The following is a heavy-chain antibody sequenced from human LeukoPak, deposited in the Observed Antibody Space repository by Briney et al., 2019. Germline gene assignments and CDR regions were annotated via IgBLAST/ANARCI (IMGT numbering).Heavy chain of an antibody. CDR2: IYYSGST. Sequence: SETLSLTCTVSGGSINSYYWSWIRQPPGKGLEWIGYIYYSGSTNYDPSLKSRVTISLDTSKNQFSLKLNSVTAADTAVYYCARNSRDGDNWEYHYFDYWGQGTLVTVSS. CDR3: ARNSRDGDNWEYHYFDY. D-gene: IGHD5-24*01. V-gene: IGHV4-59*08. CDR1: GGSINSYY. J-gene: IGHJ4*02.